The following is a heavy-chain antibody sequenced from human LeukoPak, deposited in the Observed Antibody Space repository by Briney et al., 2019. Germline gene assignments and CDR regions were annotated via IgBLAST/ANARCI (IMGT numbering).Heavy chain of an antibody. V-gene: IGHV3-23*01. D-gene: IGHD5-18*01. Sequence: GGSLRLSCAASGFTFSNYAMSWVRQAPGKGLEWVSTINDRGIATYYADSVKGRFTISRDNSKNTLSLQVSSLRAEDTAIYYCAKGLKTAVGPYKGYHYYMDVWGEGTTVTVSS. J-gene: IGHJ6*03. CDR1: GFTFSNYA. CDR3: AKGLKTAVGPYKGYHYYMDV. CDR2: INDRGIAT.